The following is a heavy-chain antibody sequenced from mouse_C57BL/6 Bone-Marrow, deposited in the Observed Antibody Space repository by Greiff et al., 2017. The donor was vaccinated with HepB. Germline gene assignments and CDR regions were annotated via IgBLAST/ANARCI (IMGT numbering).Heavy chain of an antibody. CDR1: GFTFTDYY. CDR2: VYPYNGGT. V-gene: IGHV1-36*01. Sequence: LVKPGPSVKISCKASGFTFTDYYMHWVKQSHGKSLEWIGLVYPYNGGTSYNQKFKGKATLTVDTSSSTAYMELNSLTSEDSAVYYCARSLYYGSSWGYFDVWGTGTTVTVSS. D-gene: IGHD1-1*01. J-gene: IGHJ1*03. CDR3: ARSLYYGSSWGYFDV.